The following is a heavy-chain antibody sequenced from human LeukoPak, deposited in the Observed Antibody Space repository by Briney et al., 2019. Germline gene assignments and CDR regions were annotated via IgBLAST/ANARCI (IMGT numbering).Heavy chain of an antibody. CDR1: GFTFSSYG. CDR2: ISYDGSDK. Sequence: PGRSLRLSCAASGFTFSSYGMHWVSQAPGKGLEWVAVISYDGSDKYYADSVKGRFTISRDNSKNTPYLQMNSLRAEDTAVYYCAKGRSTGWFGEWHDHWGQGTLVTVSS. J-gene: IGHJ4*02. V-gene: IGHV3-30*18. D-gene: IGHD3-10*01. CDR3: AKGRSTGWFGEWHDH.